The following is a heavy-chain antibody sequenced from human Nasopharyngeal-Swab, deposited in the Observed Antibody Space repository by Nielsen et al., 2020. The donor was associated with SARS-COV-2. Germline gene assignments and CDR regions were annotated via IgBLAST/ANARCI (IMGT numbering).Heavy chain of an antibody. V-gene: IGHV3-48*04. CDR3: ARDGGLGYSGYDTLDAFDI. J-gene: IGHJ3*02. D-gene: IGHD5-12*01. Sequence: VGQAAGIGLGLVSYISSSSSTIYYADSVKGRFTISRDNAKNSLYLQMNSLRAEDTAVYYCARDGGLGYSGYDTLDAFDIWGQGTMVTVSS. CDR2: ISSSSSTI.